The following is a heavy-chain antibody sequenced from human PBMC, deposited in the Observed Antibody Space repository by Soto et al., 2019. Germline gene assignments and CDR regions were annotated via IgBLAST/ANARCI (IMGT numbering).Heavy chain of an antibody. CDR1: GGTFSTSS. CDR2: ILPIFGTA. Sequence: QVQLVQSGAEVKKPGSSVKVSCKASGGTFSTSSINWVRQAPGQRPEWMGNILPIFGTADYAQKFQDRVTITADKSTKTAYMELRSLFSEDTAVYYCATGHEYGGTSDAFDIWGQGTVVTVSS. J-gene: IGHJ3*02. CDR3: ATGHEYGGTSDAFDI. V-gene: IGHV1-69*14. D-gene: IGHD4-17*01.